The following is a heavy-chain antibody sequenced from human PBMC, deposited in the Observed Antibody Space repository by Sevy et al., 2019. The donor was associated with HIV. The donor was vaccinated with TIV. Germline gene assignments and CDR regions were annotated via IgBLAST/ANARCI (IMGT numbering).Heavy chain of an antibody. Sequence: GGSLRLSCAASGFTVSSNYMSWVRQAPGKGLEWVSVIYSGGSTYYADSVKGRFTISRDNSKNTLYLQMNSLRAEDTAVYYCAREYSSSSSQHRGQGTLVTVSS. CDR1: GFTVSSNY. CDR3: AREYSSSSSQH. CDR2: IYSGGST. J-gene: IGHJ1*01. V-gene: IGHV3-53*01. D-gene: IGHD6-6*01.